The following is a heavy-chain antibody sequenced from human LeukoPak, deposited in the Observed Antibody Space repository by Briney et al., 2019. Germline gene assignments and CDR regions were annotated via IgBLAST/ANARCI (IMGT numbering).Heavy chain of an antibody. V-gene: IGHV1-2*06. CDR1: GYTFTGYY. CDR2: INPNSGGT. Sequence: ASVKVSCKASGYTFTGYYMHWVRQAPGQGLEWMGRINPNSGGTNYAQKFQDRVTMTRDTSISTAYMELSRLRSDDTAVYYCARDESVATDLIDYWGQGTLVTVSS. CDR3: ARDESVATDLIDY. J-gene: IGHJ4*02. D-gene: IGHD5-12*01.